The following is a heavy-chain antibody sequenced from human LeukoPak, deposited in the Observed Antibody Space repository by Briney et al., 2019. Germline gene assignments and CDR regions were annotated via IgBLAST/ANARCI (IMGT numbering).Heavy chain of an antibody. J-gene: IGHJ5*02. D-gene: IGHD2-2*02. CDR3: ASVPLDQGHCSSSRCYTP. CDR2: ISAYNGNT. V-gene: IGHV1-18*01. CDR1: GYTFTSYG. Sequence: ASVKVSCKASGYTFTSYGISWVRQAPGQGLEWMGWISAYNGNTNYAQKLQGRVTMTTDTSTSTAYMELRSLRSDDTAVYYCASVPLDQGHCSSSRCYTPWGQGTLVTVSS.